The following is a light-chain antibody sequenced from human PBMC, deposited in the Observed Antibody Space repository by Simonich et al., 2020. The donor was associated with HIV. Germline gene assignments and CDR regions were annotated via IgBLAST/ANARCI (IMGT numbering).Light chain of an antibody. CDR2: DAS. J-gene: IGKJ2*01. V-gene: IGKV1-39*01. CDR3: QQSYSTPRT. CDR1: QDITNY. Sequence: DIQMTQSPSSLSASVGDRVTITCQARQDITNYLNWYQQKPGKAPKLLIYDASNLEKGGPSRFSGSGSGTDFTLTISSLQPEDFATYYCQQSYSTPRTFGQGTKLEIK.